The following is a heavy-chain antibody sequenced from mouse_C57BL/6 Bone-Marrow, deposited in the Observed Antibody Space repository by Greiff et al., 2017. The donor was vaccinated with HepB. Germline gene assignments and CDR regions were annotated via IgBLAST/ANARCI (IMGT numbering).Heavy chain of an antibody. CDR2: IDPENGDT. D-gene: IGHD1-1*01. J-gene: IGHJ1*03. CDR3: TFYYYGSRGYFDV. Sequence: EVQLQQSGADLVRPGASVKLSCTASGFNIKDDYMHWVKQRPEQGLEWIGWIDPENGDTEYASKFQGKATITADTSSNTAYLQLSSLTSEDTAVYYCTFYYYGSRGYFDVWGTGTTVTVSS. CDR1: GFNIKDDY. V-gene: IGHV14-4*01.